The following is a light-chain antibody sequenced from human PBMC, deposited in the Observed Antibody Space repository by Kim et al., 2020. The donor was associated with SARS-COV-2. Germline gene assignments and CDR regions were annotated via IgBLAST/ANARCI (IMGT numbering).Light chain of an antibody. CDR2: EAF. CDR3: QQYGSTPYT. V-gene: IGKV3-20*01. Sequence: WAPGESATLSGRASQSGGSSLLAWYQQKPGQAPRLLIYEAFKRVAGIPDRFSGSGSGTDFTLTISRPEPEDFAMYYCQQYGSTPYTFGQGTKLEI. CDR1: QSGGSSL. J-gene: IGKJ2*01.